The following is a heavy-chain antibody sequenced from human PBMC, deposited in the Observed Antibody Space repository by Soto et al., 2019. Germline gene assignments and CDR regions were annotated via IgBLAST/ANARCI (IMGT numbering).Heavy chain of an antibody. CDR1: GFTFSSYE. J-gene: IGHJ4*02. CDR3: ASDHYCSGGSCQPQLGG. D-gene: IGHD2-15*01. Sequence: GGSLRLSCAASGFTFSSYEMNWVRQAPGKGLEWVSYISSSGSTIYYADSVKGRFTISRDNAKNSLYLQMNSLRAEDTAVYYCASDHYCSGGSCQPQLGGWGQGTLVTVSS. CDR2: ISSSGSTI. V-gene: IGHV3-48*03.